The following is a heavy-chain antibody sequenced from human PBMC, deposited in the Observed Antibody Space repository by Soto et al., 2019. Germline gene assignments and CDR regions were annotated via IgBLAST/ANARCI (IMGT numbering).Heavy chain of an antibody. V-gene: IGHV1-24*01. Sequence: GASVKVSCKVSGYTLTELSMHWVRQAPGKGLEWMGGFDPEDGETIYAQKFQGRVTMTEDTSTDTAYVELSSLRSEDTAVYYCATDLDYYDSSGPRAFDIWGQGTMVT. CDR2: FDPEDGET. CDR3: ATDLDYYDSSGPRAFDI. J-gene: IGHJ3*02. CDR1: GYTLTELS. D-gene: IGHD3-22*01.